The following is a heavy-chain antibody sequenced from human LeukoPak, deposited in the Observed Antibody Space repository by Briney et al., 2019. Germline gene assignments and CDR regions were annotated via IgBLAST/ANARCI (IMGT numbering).Heavy chain of an antibody. CDR3: ASYRVSHGMDA. CDR1: GFTFSTYW. Sequence: GGSLRLSCAASGFTFSTYWMAWVRQAPGKGLEWVANIKGDGSEKYHGDSVTGRFTISRDNAKNSLYLQMNSLRAEDTAIYYCASYRVSHGMDAWGQGTTATVSS. J-gene: IGHJ6*02. CDR2: IKGDGSEK. V-gene: IGHV3-7*01. D-gene: IGHD1-26*01.